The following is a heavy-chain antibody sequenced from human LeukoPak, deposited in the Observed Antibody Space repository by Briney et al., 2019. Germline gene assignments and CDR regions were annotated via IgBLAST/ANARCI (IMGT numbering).Heavy chain of an antibody. CDR3: ATPDRGSYRW. V-gene: IGHV3-74*01. CDR2: SNEDGSTT. Sequence: GGSLRLSCAASGFTFSSNWMHWVRQAPGKGLVWVSRSNEDGSTTNYADSVKGRFTISRDNAKNTLYLQMNSLTAEDTAVYYCATPDRGSYRWWGQGTLVTVSS. D-gene: IGHD3-16*02. J-gene: IGHJ4*02. CDR1: GFTFSSNW.